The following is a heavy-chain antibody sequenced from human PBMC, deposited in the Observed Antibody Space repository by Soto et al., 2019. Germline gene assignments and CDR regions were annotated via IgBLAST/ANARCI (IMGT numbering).Heavy chain of an antibody. CDR2: ISAYNGNT. D-gene: IGHD2-15*01. J-gene: IGHJ6*02. CDR3: ARERARWWLALSYYYGMDV. Sequence: GASVKVSCKASGYTFTSYGISWVRQAPGQGLEWMGWISAYNGNTNYAQELQGRVTMTTDTSTSTAYMELRSLRSDDTAVYYCARERARWWLALSYYYGMDVWGQGTTVTVSS. V-gene: IGHV1-18*04. CDR1: GYTFTSYG.